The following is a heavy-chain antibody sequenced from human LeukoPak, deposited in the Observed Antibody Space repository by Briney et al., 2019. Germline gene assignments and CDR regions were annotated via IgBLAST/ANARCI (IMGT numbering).Heavy chain of an antibody. Sequence: ASVKVSCKASGGTFSSYTISWVRQAPGQGLEWMGRIIPILGIANYAQKFQGRVTITADKSTSTAYMELSSLRSEDTAVYYCARANYDFWSGYLSTHTPLDYWGQGTLVTVSS. V-gene: IGHV1-69*02. CDR1: GGTFSSYT. CDR3: ARANYDFWSGYLSTHTPLDY. D-gene: IGHD3-3*01. J-gene: IGHJ4*02. CDR2: IIPILGIA.